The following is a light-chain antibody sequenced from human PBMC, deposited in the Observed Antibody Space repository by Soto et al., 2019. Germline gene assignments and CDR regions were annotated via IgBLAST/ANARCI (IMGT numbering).Light chain of an antibody. CDR3: MQPLQSWT. V-gene: IGKV2-28*01. CDR1: QSLLHSNGYNY. CDR2: LGS. Sequence: DIVMPQSPLSLPVTPGEPASISCRSSQSLLHSNGYNYLDWYLQKPVQSPQLLIYLGSNRASGVPDRFSGSVSGTEFTLKISRVEAEDVGVYYCMQPLQSWTFGQGTKVEIK. J-gene: IGKJ1*01.